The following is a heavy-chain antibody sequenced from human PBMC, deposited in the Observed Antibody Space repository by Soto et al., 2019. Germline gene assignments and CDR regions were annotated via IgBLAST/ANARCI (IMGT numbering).Heavy chain of an antibody. D-gene: IGHD3-10*01. CDR2: IIPMLSMS. Sequence: QVQLVQSGAEVKKSGSSVRVSCKASGGTFNSYTLSWVRQAPGQRLEWMGRIIPMLSMSTYAQKFQGRVSIIADKSTHTVYLDLSSLRSDDTAIYYCATSYGSGRRPFDYWGQGTLVTVSS. V-gene: IGHV1-69*02. CDR3: ATSYGSGRRPFDY. J-gene: IGHJ4*02. CDR1: GGTFNSYT.